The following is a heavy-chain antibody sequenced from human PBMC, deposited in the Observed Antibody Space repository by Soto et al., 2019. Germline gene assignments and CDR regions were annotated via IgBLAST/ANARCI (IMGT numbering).Heavy chain of an antibody. CDR2: ISSSGSTI. J-gene: IGHJ6*02. V-gene: IGHV3-48*03. CDR1: GFTFSSYE. CDR3: ARVTGYCSSTSCYTDYYYGMDV. Sequence: GGSLSLSCAASGFTFSSYEMNWVRQAPGKGLEWVSYISSSGSTIYYADSVKGRFTISRDNAKNSLYLQMNSLRAEDTAVYYCARVTGYCSSTSCYTDYYYGMDVWGQGTTVTVSS. D-gene: IGHD2-2*02.